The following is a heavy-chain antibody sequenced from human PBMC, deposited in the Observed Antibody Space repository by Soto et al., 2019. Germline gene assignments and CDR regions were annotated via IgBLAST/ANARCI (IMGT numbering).Heavy chain of an antibody. CDR1: GYTFTSYT. V-gene: IGHV1-69*02. Sequence: GASVKVSCKASGYTFTSYTISWVRQAPGQGLEWMGRIIPILGIANYAQKFQGRVTITADKSTSTAYMELSSLRSEDTAVYYCARAQSSPYYYDSSGQMARYFQHWGQGTLVTVSS. J-gene: IGHJ1*01. D-gene: IGHD3-22*01. CDR2: IIPILGIA. CDR3: ARAQSSPYYYDSSGQMARYFQH.